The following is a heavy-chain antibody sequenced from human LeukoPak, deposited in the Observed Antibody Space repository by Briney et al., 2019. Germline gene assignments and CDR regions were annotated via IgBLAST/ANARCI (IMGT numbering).Heavy chain of an antibody. Sequence: GGSLRLSCAASGFTFSTYWMSWVRQAPGKGLEWVANIKQDGSEKYYVDSVKGRFTISRDNAKNSVYLQMNSLRGEDTAVYYCAMGHYYFDYWGQGTLVTVSS. CDR3: AMGHYYFDY. J-gene: IGHJ4*02. CDR1: GFTFSTYW. V-gene: IGHV3-7*04. CDR2: IKQDGSEK.